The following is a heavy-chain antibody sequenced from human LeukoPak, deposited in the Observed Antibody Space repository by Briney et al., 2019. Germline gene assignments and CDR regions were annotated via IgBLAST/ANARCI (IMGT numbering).Heavy chain of an antibody. J-gene: IGHJ3*02. CDR3: ARDYYDSSGEADAFDI. V-gene: IGHV3-23*01. CDR2: ISGSGGST. CDR1: GFTFSSYA. Sequence: SGGSLRLSCAASGFTFSSYAMSWVRQAPGKGLEWVSAISGSGGSTYYADSVKGRFTISRDNSKNTLYLQMNSLRAEDTAVYYCARDYYDSSGEADAFDIWGQGTMVTVSS. D-gene: IGHD3-22*01.